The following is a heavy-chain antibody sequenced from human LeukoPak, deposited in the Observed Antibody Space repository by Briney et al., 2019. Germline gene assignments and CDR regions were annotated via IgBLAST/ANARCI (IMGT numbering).Heavy chain of an antibody. CDR3: AKQGCSSTSSLLIGFDY. V-gene: IGHV3-23*01. Sequence: GGSLRLSCAASGFTFSSYAMSWVRQAPGKGLEWVSAISGSGGSTYYADSVKGRFTISRDNSKNTLYLQMNSLRAEDTAVYYCAKQGCSSTSSLLIGFDYWGPGTLVTVSS. D-gene: IGHD2-2*01. CDR1: GFTFSSYA. J-gene: IGHJ4*02. CDR2: ISGSGGST.